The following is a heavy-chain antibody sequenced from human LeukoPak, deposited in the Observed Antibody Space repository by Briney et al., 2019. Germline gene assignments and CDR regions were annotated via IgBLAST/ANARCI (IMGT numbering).Heavy chain of an antibody. D-gene: IGHD2-2*02. J-gene: IGHJ3*02. CDR3: ARHEPYTGAFGI. CDR1: GGSISSYY. V-gene: IGHV4-59*08. Sequence: SETLSLTCTVSGGSISSYYWSWIRQPPGKGLEWIGYIYYSGSTNYNPSLKSRVTISVDTSKNQFSLKLSSVTAADTAVYYCARHEPYTGAFGIWGQGTMVTVSS. CDR2: IYYSGST.